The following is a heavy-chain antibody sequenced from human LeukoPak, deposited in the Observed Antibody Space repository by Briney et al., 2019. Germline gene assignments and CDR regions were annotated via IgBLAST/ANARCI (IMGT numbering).Heavy chain of an antibody. J-gene: IGHJ5*02. Sequence: ASVKVSCKASGHTFTSYDINWVRQATGQGLEWMGWMNPNSGSTAYAQKFQGRVTMTRNTSISTAYMELSSLRSEDTAVYYCAREGYYDSGSFDPWGQGTLVTVSS. CDR1: GHTFTSYD. D-gene: IGHD3-22*01. CDR2: MNPNSGST. V-gene: IGHV1-8*02. CDR3: AREGYYDSGSFDP.